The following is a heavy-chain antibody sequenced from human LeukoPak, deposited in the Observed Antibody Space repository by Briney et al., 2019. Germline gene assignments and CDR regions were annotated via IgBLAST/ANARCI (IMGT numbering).Heavy chain of an antibody. CDR3: ATSVLLWFGELKVNYGVDV. CDR2: MNPNSGNT. V-gene: IGHV1-8*01. J-gene: IGHJ6*02. CDR1: GYTFTSYD. Sequence: ASVKVSCKASGYTFTSYDINWVRQATGQGLEWMGWMNPNSGNTGYAQKFQGRVTMTRNTSISTAYMELSSLRSEDTAVYYCATSVLLWFGELKVNYGVDVWGQGTTVTVSS. D-gene: IGHD3-10*01.